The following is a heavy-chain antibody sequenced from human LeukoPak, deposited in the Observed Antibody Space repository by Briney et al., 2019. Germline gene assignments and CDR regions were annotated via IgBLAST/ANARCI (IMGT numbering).Heavy chain of an antibody. CDR3: AKNMIRGVIMSSSFDY. CDR2: ISSSSSTI. V-gene: IGHV3-48*01. Sequence: GGSLRLSCAASGFTFSSYVMNWVRQAPGKGLEWVSLISSSSSTIYYADSVKGRFTISRDNSKNTLYLQMNSLRAEDTAVYYCAKNMIRGVIMSSSFDYWGQGTLVTVSS. CDR1: GFTFSSYV. D-gene: IGHD3-10*01. J-gene: IGHJ4*02.